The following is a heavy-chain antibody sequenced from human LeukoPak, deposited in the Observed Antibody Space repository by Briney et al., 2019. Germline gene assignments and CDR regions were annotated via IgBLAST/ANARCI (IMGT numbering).Heavy chain of an antibody. J-gene: IGHJ4*02. CDR2: IYYGGST. V-gene: IGHV4-59*11. CDR3: ARWTVVTRFDY. CDR1: GGSISSHY. D-gene: IGHD4-23*01. Sequence: SETLSLTCTVSGGSISSHYWSWIRQPPGKGLEWIGYIYYGGSTNYNPSLKSRVTISVDTSKNQFSLKLSSVTAADTAVYYCARWTVVTRFDYWGQGTLVTVSS.